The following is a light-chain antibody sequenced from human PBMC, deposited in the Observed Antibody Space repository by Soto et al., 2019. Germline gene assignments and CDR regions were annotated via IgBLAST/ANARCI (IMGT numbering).Light chain of an antibody. CDR3: QQYNAWPFT. Sequence: EIVLTQSPGTLSLSPGERATLSCRASQSVSSSYLAWYQQKPGQAPRLLIYGASSRATGIPDRFSGSGSGTDFTLTISSLQSEDFAVYYCQQYNAWPFTFGGGTKVDIK. J-gene: IGKJ4*01. CDR2: GAS. CDR1: QSVSSSY. V-gene: IGKV3-20*01.